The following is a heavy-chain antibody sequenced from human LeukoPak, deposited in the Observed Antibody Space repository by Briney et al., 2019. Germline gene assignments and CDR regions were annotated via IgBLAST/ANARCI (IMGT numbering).Heavy chain of an antibody. V-gene: IGHV1-18*01. CDR1: GYPFTTFA. CDR2: ISPYNGNT. D-gene: IGHD1-26*01. J-gene: IGHJ4*02. CDR3: ARDGSGSSFDY. Sequence: ASVKVSCKISGYPFTTFALNWVRQAPGQGLEWMGWISPYNGNTKYAPELQDRLTSTTDTSTTTAYMELRTLISDDTAVYYCARDGSGSSFDYWGQGTLVTVSS.